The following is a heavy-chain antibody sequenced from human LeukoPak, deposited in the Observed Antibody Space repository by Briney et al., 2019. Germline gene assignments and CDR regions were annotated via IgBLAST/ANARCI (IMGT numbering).Heavy chain of an antibody. V-gene: IGHV4-39*01. CDR3: ARQTPSDY. J-gene: IGHJ4*02. Sequence: SETLSLTCTVSGGSISSSSYYWGWIRQPPGKGLEWIGSIYYSGSTYYNPSLKSRVTISVDTSKNQFSLKLSSVTAADTAVYYCARQTPSDYWGQGTLVTVSS. CDR2: IYYSGST. CDR1: GGSISSSSYY.